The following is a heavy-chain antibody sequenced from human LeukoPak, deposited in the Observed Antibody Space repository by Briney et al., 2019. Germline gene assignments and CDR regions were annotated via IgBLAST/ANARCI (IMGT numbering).Heavy chain of an antibody. CDR2: INHSGST. CDR3: AGEDIVAEYYFDY. CDR1: GGSFSGYY. V-gene: IGHV4-34*01. J-gene: IGHJ4*02. D-gene: IGHD5-12*01. Sequence: SETLSLTCAVYGGSFSGYYWSWIRQPPGKGLEWIGEINHSGSTNYNPSLKSRVTISVDTSKNQFSLKLTSVTAADTAVYYCAGEDIVAEYYFDYWGQGTLVTVSS.